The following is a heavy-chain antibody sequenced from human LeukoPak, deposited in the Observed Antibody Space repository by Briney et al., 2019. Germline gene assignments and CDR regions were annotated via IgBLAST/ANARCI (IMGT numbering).Heavy chain of an antibody. CDR3: AKDRLGALYYYDSSGYYRFVY. Sequence: PGGSLRLSCAASEFTFSSYGMHWVGQAPGKGLEWVAVISYDGSNQYYADTLKGRFTISRDNSKNTLYLQMNSLRAEDTAVYYCAKDRLGALYYYDSSGYYRFVYWGQGTRLTVSS. CDR1: EFTFSSYG. D-gene: IGHD3-22*01. CDR2: ISYDGSNQ. J-gene: IGHJ4*02. V-gene: IGHV3-30*18.